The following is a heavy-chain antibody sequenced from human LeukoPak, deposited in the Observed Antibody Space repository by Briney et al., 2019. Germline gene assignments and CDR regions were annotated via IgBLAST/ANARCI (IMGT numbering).Heavy chain of an antibody. CDR1: RYSLSHGYY. D-gene: IGHD3-3*01. J-gene: IGHJ6*03. Sequence: SETLSLTRAVSRYSLSHGYYWAWTRPPPGRGLEWIGSLYDSDGAYYNTSLRSRVSMSVDTSKNQFCLTVSFVTAADTAVYYCARQHDAYCYYYIDGWGSGTTVTVS. V-gene: IGHV4-38-2*01. CDR2: LYDSDGA. CDR3: ARQHDAYCYYYIDG.